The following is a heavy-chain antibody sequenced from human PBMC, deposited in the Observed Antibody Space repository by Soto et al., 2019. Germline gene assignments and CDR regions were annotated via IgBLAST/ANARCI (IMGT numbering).Heavy chain of an antibody. J-gene: IGHJ4*02. CDR2: VYYRGRS. Sequence: SETPSLTCTVSGGSVTNSSYYWGWIRQSPGKGLEWIGSVYYRGRSYSKSSVKSRVTISVDTSKNRFSLSLNSVTASDTAVYFCVSQRTTVPTQAYFDYWGPGALVPVSS. D-gene: IGHD4-17*01. CDR3: VSQRTTVPTQAYFDY. V-gene: IGHV4-39*01. CDR1: GGSVTNSSYY.